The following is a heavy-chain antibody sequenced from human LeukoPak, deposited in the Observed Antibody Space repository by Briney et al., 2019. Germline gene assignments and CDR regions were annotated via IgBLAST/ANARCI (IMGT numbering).Heavy chain of an antibody. D-gene: IGHD5-12*01. V-gene: IGHV3-23*01. CDR1: GFTFSSYA. J-gene: IGHJ4*02. CDR2: IDGSGGSA. Sequence: GGSLRLSCAASGFTFSSYAMSWVRQAPGKGLEWVSGIDGSGGSAYYADSVKGRFTISRDNSKNTLVLQMNSLRAEDTAVYYCAKRSGGYNGFDYWGQGPVDRVSS. CDR3: AKRSGGYNGFDY.